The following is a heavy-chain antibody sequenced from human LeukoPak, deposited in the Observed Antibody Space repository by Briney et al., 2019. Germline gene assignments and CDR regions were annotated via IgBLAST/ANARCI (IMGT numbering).Heavy chain of an antibody. Sequence: GGSLRLSCAPSGFTFSSYAMSWVRQAPRKGLEWVSAISGSGGSTYYAHSAKGRFTISRDNSKNTLYLQMNSLIAEDTALEYLSKVSLVFYGAINYWGQGTLVTVSS. D-gene: IGHD4-17*01. CDR2: ISGSGGST. CDR3: SKVSLVFYGAINY. J-gene: IGHJ4*02. V-gene: IGHV3-23*01. CDR1: GFTFSSYA.